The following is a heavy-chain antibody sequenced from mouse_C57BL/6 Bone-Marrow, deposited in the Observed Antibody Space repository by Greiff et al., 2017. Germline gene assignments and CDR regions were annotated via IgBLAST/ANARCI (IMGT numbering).Heavy chain of an antibody. CDR1: GYTFTSYG. J-gene: IGHJ4*01. CDR2: IYPRSGNT. CDR3: ARRAGLHAMDY. D-gene: IGHD2-13*01. V-gene: IGHV1-81*01. Sequence: VQLVESGAELARPGASVKLSCKASGYTFTSYGISWVKQRTGQGLEWIGEIYPRSGNTYYNEKFKGKATLTADKSSSTAYMELRSLTSEDSAVYFCARRAGLHAMDYWGQGTSVTISS.